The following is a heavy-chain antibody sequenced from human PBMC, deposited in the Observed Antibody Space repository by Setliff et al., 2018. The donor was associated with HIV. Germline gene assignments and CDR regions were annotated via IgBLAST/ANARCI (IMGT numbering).Heavy chain of an antibody. Sequence: PSSPLSLPCPVSGGSISSSYYGGWIRQPPGKGPEWIGSLYYRGTTYYNPSLKSRGKISTGTSNNQFSLTLSSVTAADTAVYYCARGVLITKRVTQTGGYYYYTDVWGKGTTVTVSS. CDR2: LYYRGTT. J-gene: IGHJ6*03. CDR1: GGSISSSYY. V-gene: IGHV4-39*01. D-gene: IGHD2-21*02. CDR3: ARGVLITKRVTQTGGYYYYTDV.